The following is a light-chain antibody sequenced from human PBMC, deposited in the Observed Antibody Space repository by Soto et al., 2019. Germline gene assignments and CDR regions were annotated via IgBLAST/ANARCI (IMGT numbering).Light chain of an antibody. CDR1: SSNIGVNY. CDR2: ENT. Sequence: QSVLTQPPSVSAAPGQMITISCSGSSSNIGVNYVSSYQQHPGTAPKLLIYENTNRPPGIPDRFSGSKSGTSATLGITGLQIGDEADYYCGTWDSRLSARVFGGGTKVTVL. V-gene: IGLV1-51*02. CDR3: GTWDSRLSARV. J-gene: IGLJ2*01.